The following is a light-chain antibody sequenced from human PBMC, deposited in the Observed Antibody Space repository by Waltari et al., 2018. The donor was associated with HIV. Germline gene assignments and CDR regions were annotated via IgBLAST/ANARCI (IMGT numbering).Light chain of an antibody. CDR2: DAS. CDR3: QQRSNWPRYT. J-gene: IGKJ2*01. Sequence: EIVLTQSPATLSLSPGERATLSCRASQSVSSYLAWYQQKPGQPPRLLIYDASNRATGIPARFSGGGSGTDFTLTINSLEPEDFAVYYCQQRSNWPRYTFGQGTKLEIK. CDR1: QSVSSY. V-gene: IGKV3-11*01.